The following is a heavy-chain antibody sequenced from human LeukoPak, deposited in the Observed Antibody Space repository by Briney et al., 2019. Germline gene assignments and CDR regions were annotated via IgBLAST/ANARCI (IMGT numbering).Heavy chain of an antibody. CDR3: TRGPQRGAAANYYGMDV. CDR1: GFTLSSYW. J-gene: IGHJ6*02. Sequence: GGSLRLSCAVSGFTLSSYWMHWVRQAPGKGLVWVSRINSDGSSTSYADSVKGRFTISRDNAKSTLYLQMNSLRAEDTAVYYCTRGPQRGAAANYYGMDVWGQGTTVTVSS. V-gene: IGHV3-74*01. D-gene: IGHD2-2*01. CDR2: INSDGSST.